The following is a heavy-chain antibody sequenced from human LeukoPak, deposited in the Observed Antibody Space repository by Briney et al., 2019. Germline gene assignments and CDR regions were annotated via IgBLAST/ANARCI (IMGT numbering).Heavy chain of an antibody. D-gene: IGHD3-22*01. Sequence: SETLSLTGIVSGGSISTSIYYWGWIRQPPGKGLEWIGTIFYSGSTYYNPSLKSRVTISVDPSKNQFSLKLSSVTAADTAVYYCARETKTFYFDSSAYYPYYFDSWGQGTLVTVSS. CDR1: GGSISTSIYY. V-gene: IGHV4-39*02. CDR2: IFYSGST. CDR3: ARETKTFYFDSSAYYPYYFDS. J-gene: IGHJ4*02.